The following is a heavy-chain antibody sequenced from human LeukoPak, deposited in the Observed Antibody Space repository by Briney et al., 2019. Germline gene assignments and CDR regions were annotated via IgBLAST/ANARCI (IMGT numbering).Heavy chain of an antibody. V-gene: IGHV1-8*01. CDR2: MNPNSGNT. D-gene: IGHD3-3*01. Sequence: ASVKVSCKASGYTFTSYDINWVRQATGQGLEWMRWMNPNSGNTGYAQKFQGRVTMTRNTSISTAYMELSSLRSEDTAVYYCARYYDFWSGPLDYWGQGTLVTVSS. CDR3: ARYYDFWSGPLDY. CDR1: GYTFTSYD. J-gene: IGHJ4*02.